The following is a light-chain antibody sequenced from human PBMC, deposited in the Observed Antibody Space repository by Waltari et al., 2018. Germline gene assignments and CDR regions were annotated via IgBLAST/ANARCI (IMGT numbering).Light chain of an antibody. CDR2: KDT. Sequence: SYELTQPPSVSVSPGQTARITCPGDALPHQYAFWYQQKPGQAPVLETYKDTERPSGIPDRFSGSSSGTTVTLTISGVQAEDEADYYCQSGDSTSTHVVFGGGTKLTVL. CDR3: QSGDSTSTHVV. V-gene: IGLV3-25*03. CDR1: ALPHQY. J-gene: IGLJ2*01.